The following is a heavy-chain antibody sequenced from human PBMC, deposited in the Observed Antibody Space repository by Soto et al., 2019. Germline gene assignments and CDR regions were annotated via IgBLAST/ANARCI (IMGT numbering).Heavy chain of an antibody. J-gene: IGHJ4*02. CDR3: ATMLNANLEY. CDR2: ISHNSDYT. CDR1: GLNFGLSL. V-gene: IGHV3-11*06. Sequence: GGSLRLSCAASGLNFGLSLMIGMRQRPGKGLEWVSFISHNSDYTNYADSVRGRFTISRDNDKSSIYLQMNSLSADDTAACDCATMLNANLEYWGPGTLLAVSS. D-gene: IGHD2-8*01.